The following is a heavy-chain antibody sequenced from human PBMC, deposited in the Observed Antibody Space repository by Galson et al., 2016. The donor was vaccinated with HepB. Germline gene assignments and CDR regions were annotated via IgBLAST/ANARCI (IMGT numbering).Heavy chain of an antibody. Sequence: LRLSCAASGIPFSDYAMTWIRQAPGKGLEWIGEIYYSGTTYYNPSLKSRVTISVDKSKNQFSLKLNSVTAADTAVYYCARDYYHSSGSKEAYWGQGTLVTVSS. CDR3: ARDYYHSSGSKEAY. D-gene: IGHD3-22*01. CDR1: GIPFSDYA. V-gene: IGHV4-34*01. J-gene: IGHJ4*02. CDR2: IYYSGTT.